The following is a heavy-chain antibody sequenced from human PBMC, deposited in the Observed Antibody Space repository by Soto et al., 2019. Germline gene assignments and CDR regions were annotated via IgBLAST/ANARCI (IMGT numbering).Heavy chain of an antibody. CDR1: GFTFSHYW. Sequence: SLRLSCGASGFTFSHYWMSWVRQAQGKELEWVAFVDQDGGETHYADSVKGRFTLSRDNAKSSVCLEMKSLRVEDTAMYFCARTILIRYCESWDQGTQVTVSS. CDR3: ARTILIRYCES. V-gene: IGHV3-7*05. J-gene: IGHJ4*02. D-gene: IGHD2-8*02. CDR2: VDQDGGET.